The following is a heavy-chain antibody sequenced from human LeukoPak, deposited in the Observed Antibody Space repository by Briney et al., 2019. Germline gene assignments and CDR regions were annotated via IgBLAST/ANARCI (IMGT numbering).Heavy chain of an antibody. CDR1: GGSISSSNYY. D-gene: IGHD5-12*01. J-gene: IGHJ4*02. Sequence: PSETLSLTCTVSGGSISSSNYYWGWLRQSPGKGLEWIGSIYYSGSTYYNPSLKSRVTISVDTSKSQFSLKLSSVTAADTAVYYCARRRIVATIDYWGQGTLVTVSS. CDR3: ARRRIVATIDY. V-gene: IGHV4-39*01. CDR2: IYYSGST.